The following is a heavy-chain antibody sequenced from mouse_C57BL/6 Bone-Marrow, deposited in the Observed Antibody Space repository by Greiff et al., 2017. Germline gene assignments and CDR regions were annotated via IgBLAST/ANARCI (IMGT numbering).Heavy chain of an antibody. Sequence: EVQLQESVAELVRSGASVKLSCTASGFNIKNTYMHWVKQRPEQGLEWIGRIDPANGNTKYAPKFQGKATITADTSSNTAYLQLSSLTSEDTAIYYCSFYYYGSSLFAYWGQCTTLTVSS. CDR1: GFNIKNTY. V-gene: IGHV14-3*01. D-gene: IGHD1-1*01. J-gene: IGHJ2*01. CDR2: IDPANGNT. CDR3: SFYYYGSSLFAY.